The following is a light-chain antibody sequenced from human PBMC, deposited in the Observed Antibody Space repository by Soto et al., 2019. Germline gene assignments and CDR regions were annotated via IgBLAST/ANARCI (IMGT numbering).Light chain of an antibody. Sequence: DIQMTQSPSTLSASVGDRVTITCRASQSISSWLAWYQQKPGKAPKLLISTASSLESGVPSRFSGSGSGTEFPLTISSLQPDDFATYYCQHYDSYSVTFGGGTKVEIK. CDR3: QHYDSYSVT. J-gene: IGKJ4*01. CDR1: QSISSW. V-gene: IGKV1-5*03. CDR2: TAS.